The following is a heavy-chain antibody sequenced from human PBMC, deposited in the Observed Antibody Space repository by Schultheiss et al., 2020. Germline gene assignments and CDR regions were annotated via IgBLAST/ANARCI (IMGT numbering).Heavy chain of an antibody. D-gene: IGHD5-12*01. Sequence: SETLSLTCAFSGGSVSSSAYYWAWIRQPPGKVLEWIATVYYDGNASYNPSLTGRVTISVDTSKNQFSLRLTSVTAADTAVYWCVRHEATIRAGFDPWGLGIQVTVSS. CDR1: GGSVSSSAYY. CDR2: VYYDGNA. V-gene: IGHV4-39*01. J-gene: IGHJ5*02. CDR3: VRHEATIRAGFDP.